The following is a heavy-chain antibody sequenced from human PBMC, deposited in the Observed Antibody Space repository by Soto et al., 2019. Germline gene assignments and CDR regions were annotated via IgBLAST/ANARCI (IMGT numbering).Heavy chain of an antibody. V-gene: IGHV4-59*01. J-gene: IGHJ5*02. CDR1: SGSISSYY. Sequence: PSETLSLTCTVSSGSISSYYWNWIRQPPGKGLEWIGSIYYSGNTNYSPSLKSRVTISVDTSKNQFSLKLSSVTAADTAAYYCARAPFTLSNWFDPWGQGTLVTVSS. CDR3: ARAPFTLSNWFDP. CDR2: IYYSGNT.